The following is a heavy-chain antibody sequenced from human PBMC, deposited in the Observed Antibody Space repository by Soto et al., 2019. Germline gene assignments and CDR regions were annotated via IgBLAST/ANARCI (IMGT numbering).Heavy chain of an antibody. Sequence: EGHLVQSGGGLVQPGQSLRLSCSSSGFTFGDYTMGWVRQAPGQGLEWVGLIKSKSSGGTIEYGASVKGRFSISRDDSKGIAYLQMNSLKSDDTGVYYCGRERGANQWFYYFYGLDVWGQGTTVTVAS. D-gene: IGHD2-8*01. CDR1: GFTFGDYT. J-gene: IGHJ6*02. CDR2: IKSKSSGGTI. CDR3: GRERGANQWFYYFYGLDV. V-gene: IGHV3-49*04.